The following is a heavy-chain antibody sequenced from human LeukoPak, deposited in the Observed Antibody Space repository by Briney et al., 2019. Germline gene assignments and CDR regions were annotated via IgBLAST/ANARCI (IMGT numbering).Heavy chain of an antibody. V-gene: IGHV1-69*02. Sequence: SVKVSCKASGGTFSSYTISRVRQAPGQGLEWMGRIIPILGIANYAQKFQGRVTITADKSTSTAYMELSSLRSEDTAVYYCARARIAAADVFYYYYYMDVWGKGTTVTVSS. CDR2: IIPILGIA. D-gene: IGHD6-13*01. CDR1: GGTFSSYT. J-gene: IGHJ6*03. CDR3: ARARIAAADVFYYYYYMDV.